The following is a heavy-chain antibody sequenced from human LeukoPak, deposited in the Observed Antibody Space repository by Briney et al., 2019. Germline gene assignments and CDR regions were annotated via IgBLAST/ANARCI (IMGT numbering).Heavy chain of an antibody. CDR1: GFTFSNYN. Sequence: GGSLRLSCAASGFTFSNYNINWVRQAPWKGLEWVSSISISSSYIYYADSVKGRFTISRDNAKNSLYLQMNSLRAEDTAVYYCARSSSSSDLDYWGQGTLVTVSS. V-gene: IGHV3-21*01. CDR2: ISISSSYI. D-gene: IGHD6-6*01. J-gene: IGHJ4*02. CDR3: ARSSSSSDLDY.